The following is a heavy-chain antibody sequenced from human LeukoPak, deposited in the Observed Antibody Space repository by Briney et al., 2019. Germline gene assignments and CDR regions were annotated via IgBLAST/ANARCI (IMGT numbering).Heavy chain of an antibody. V-gene: IGHV1-2*02. J-gene: IGHJ4*02. CDR3: ARDLSGSVFDY. Sequence: ASVKVSCKASGYTFTGYYMHWARQAPGQGLEWMGWINPNRGGTNYAQKFQGRVTMTRDTSISTAYMELSRLRSDDTAVYYCARDLSGSVFDYWGQGTLVTVSS. CDR1: GYTFTGYY. CDR2: INPNRGGT. D-gene: IGHD3-10*01.